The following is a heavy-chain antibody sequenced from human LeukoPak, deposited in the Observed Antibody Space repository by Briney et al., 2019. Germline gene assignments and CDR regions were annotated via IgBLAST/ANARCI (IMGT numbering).Heavy chain of an antibody. D-gene: IGHD3-22*01. CDR3: ASALTPRDYYDSWDDAFDI. Sequence: ASVKVSCKASGYTFTSYGISWVRQAPGQGLEWMGWISAYNGNTNYAQKFQGRVTMTTDTSTSTAYMELRSLRSDDTAVYYCASALTPRDYYDSWDDAFDIWGQGTMVTVSS. J-gene: IGHJ3*02. V-gene: IGHV1-18*01. CDR1: GYTFTSYG. CDR2: ISAYNGNT.